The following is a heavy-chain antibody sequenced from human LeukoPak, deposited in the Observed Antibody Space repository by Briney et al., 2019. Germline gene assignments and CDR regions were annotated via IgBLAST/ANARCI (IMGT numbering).Heavy chain of an antibody. V-gene: IGHV3-30*18. D-gene: IGHD7-27*01. J-gene: IGHJ4*02. CDR2: ISYDGSNK. Sequence: GGSLRLSCAASGFTFSSYGMHWVRQAPGKGLEWVAVISYDGSNKYYADSVKGRFTISRDNSKNTLYMQMNSLRAEDTAVYYCAKVQLGIGVDYWGQGTLVTVSS. CDR1: GFTFSSYG. CDR3: AKVQLGIGVDY.